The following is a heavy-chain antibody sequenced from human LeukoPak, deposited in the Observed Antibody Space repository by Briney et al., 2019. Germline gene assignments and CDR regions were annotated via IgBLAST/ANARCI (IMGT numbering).Heavy chain of an antibody. Sequence: PGGSLRLSCAASGFTVSSNYMSWVRQAPGKGLEWVSVIYSGGTTYYADSVKGRFTISRDKSKNTLHLQMNSLRAEDTAVYYCARDQYSYAHAAHWGQGTLVTVSS. CDR2: IYSGGTT. J-gene: IGHJ4*02. CDR1: GFTVSSNY. V-gene: IGHV3-66*01. CDR3: ARDQYSYAHAAH. D-gene: IGHD5-18*01.